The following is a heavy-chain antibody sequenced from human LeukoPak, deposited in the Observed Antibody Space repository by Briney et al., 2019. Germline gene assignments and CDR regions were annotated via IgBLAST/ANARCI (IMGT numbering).Heavy chain of an antibody. D-gene: IGHD3-16*02. Sequence: KPGGSLRLSCAASGFTFSDYYMSWIRQAPGKGLEWVSCISSSGSTIYYADSVKGRFTISRDNAKNSLYLQMNSLRAEDTAVYYCAKDYVWGSYRWESYFDYWGQGTLVTVSS. V-gene: IGHV3-11*04. J-gene: IGHJ4*02. CDR2: ISSSGSTI. CDR3: AKDYVWGSYRWESYFDY. CDR1: GFTFSDYY.